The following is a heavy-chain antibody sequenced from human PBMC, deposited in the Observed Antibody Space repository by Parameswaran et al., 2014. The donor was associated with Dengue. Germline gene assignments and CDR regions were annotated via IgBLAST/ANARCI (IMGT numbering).Heavy chain of an antibody. D-gene: IGHD6-19*01. V-gene: IGHV3-72*01. CDR2: TRNKANSYTT. Sequence: WIRQPPGKGLEWVGRTRNKANSYTTEYAASVKGRFTISRDDSKNSLYLQMNSLKTEDTAVYYCARGGIAVAPTGLYYYYYYGMDVWGQGTTVTVSS. CDR3: ARGGIAVAPTGLYYYYYYGMDV. J-gene: IGHJ6*02.